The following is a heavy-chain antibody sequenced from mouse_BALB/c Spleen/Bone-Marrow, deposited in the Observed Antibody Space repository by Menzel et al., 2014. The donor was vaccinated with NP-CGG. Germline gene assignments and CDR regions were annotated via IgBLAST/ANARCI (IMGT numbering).Heavy chain of an antibody. CDR2: IYPGDGDS. Sequence: QVQLKESGAELARPGASVKLSCKASGYTFTNYWMQWVKQRPGQDLEWIGAIYPGDGDSRYTQKFKGKATLTADKSSSTAYMQLNSLASEDSAVYYCARSGATAPPFAYWGQGTLVTVSA. CDR1: GYTFTNYW. CDR3: ARSGATAPPFAY. V-gene: IGHV1-87*01. D-gene: IGHD1-2*01. J-gene: IGHJ3*01.